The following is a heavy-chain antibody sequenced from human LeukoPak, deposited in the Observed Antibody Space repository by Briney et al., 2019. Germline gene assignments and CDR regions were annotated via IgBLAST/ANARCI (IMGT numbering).Heavy chain of an antibody. V-gene: IGHV1-2*02. J-gene: IGHJ5*02. D-gene: IGHD6-19*01. CDR3: ARDARLWAAVAGKSWFDP. CDR1: GYTFTGYY. Sequence: GASVKVSCKASGYTFTGYYMHWVRQAPGQGLEWMGWINPNSGGTNYAQKFQGRVTMTRDTSISTAYMELSRLRSDDTAVYYCARDARLWAAVAGKSWFDPWGQGTLVTVSS. CDR2: INPNSGGT.